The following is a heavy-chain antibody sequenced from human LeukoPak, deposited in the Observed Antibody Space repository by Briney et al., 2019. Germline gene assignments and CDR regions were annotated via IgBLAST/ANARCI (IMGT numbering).Heavy chain of an antibody. J-gene: IGHJ4*02. V-gene: IGHV3-23*01. D-gene: IGHD1-1*01. CDR1: GFTFSSYA. Sequence: PGESLRLSCAASGFTFSSYAVSWVRLAPGKGLEWVSGISGSGGSTYYADSVKGRFTISRDNSKNTVHLQMDSLRDEDTAIYYCAKDGGTSGTTPALYWGQGTLVTVSS. CDR2: ISGSGGST. CDR3: AKDGGTSGTTPALY.